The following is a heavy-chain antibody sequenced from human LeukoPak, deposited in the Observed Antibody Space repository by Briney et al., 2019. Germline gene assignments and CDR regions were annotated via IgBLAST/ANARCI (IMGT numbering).Heavy chain of an antibody. J-gene: IGHJ4*02. CDR3: AKDPRDDIVATYY. CDR1: GFTFSNAW. V-gene: IGHV3-23*01. Sequence: GGSLRLSCAASGFTFSNAWMSWVRQAPGKGLEWVSAISGSGGSTYYADSVRGRFTISRDNSKNTLYLQMNSLRAEDTAVYYCAKDPRDDIVATYYWGQGTLVTVSS. CDR2: ISGSGGST. D-gene: IGHD5-12*01.